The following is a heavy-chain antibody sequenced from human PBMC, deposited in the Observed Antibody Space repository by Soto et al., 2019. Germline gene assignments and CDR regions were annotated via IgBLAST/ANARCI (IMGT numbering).Heavy chain of an antibody. V-gene: IGHV3-21*01. J-gene: IGHJ6*02. D-gene: IGHD2-2*01. CDR1: GFTFSSYS. Sequence: GGSLRLSCAASGFTFSSYSMNWVRQAPGKGLEWVSSISSSSSYIYYADSVKGRFTISRDNAKNSLYLQMNSLRAEDTAVYYCARDNYCSSTSCYSGYYYGMDVWGQGTTVTVSS. CDR3: ARDNYCSSTSCYSGYYYGMDV. CDR2: ISSSSSYI.